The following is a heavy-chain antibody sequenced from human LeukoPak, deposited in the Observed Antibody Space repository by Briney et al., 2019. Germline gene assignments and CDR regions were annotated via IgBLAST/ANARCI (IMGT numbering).Heavy chain of an antibody. V-gene: IGHV3-7*01. J-gene: IGHJ6*03. CDR3: ARDKFDIVVVTTIYYYYMDV. D-gene: IGHD2-21*02. CDR2: IKEDGSEK. Sequence: GGSLRLSCAASGFTFSTYWMNWVRQAPGKGLEWVANIKEDGSEKDYVYSVKGRFTISRDNAKNSLYLQMNSLRAEDTAVYYCARDKFDIVVVTTIYYYYMDVWGKGTTVTVSS. CDR1: GFTFSTYW.